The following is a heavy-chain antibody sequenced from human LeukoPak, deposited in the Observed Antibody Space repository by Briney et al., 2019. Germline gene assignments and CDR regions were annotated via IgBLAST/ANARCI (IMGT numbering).Heavy chain of an antibody. CDR3: AKGGRGTMIVVVTFQH. CDR2: ISYDGNSQ. CDR1: GFTFSNYA. D-gene: IGHD3-22*01. V-gene: IGHV3-30*18. J-gene: IGHJ1*01. Sequence: GRSLTLSCAASGFTFSNYAIHWVRQAPGRELEWVAAISYDGNSQHYGTPVKGRFTISRDNSKNTLYLQMNSLRAEDTAVYCCAKGGRGTMIVVVTFQHWGQGTLVTVSS.